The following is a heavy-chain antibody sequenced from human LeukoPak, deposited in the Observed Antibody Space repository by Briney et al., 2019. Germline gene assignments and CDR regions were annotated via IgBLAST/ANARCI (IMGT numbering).Heavy chain of an antibody. CDR1: GGSISSYY. J-gene: IGHJ5*02. CDR3: ARVVSPTGWFDP. D-gene: IGHD4-17*01. CDR2: IYHSGST. V-gene: IGHV4-59*12. Sequence: SETLSLTCTVSGGSISSYYWSWIRQPPGKGLEWIGYIYHSGSTYYNPSLKSRVTISVDRSKNQFSLKLSSVTAADTAVYYCARVVSPTGWFDPWGQGTLVTVSS.